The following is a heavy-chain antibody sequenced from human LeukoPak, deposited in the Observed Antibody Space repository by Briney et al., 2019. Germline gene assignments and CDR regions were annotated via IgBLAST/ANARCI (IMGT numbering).Heavy chain of an antibody. CDR3: AKGSYDSSVPILGNDAFDI. D-gene: IGHD3-22*01. J-gene: IGHJ3*02. V-gene: IGHV3-23*01. CDR1: GFTFSSYA. Sequence: GGSLRLSCAASGFTFSSYAMSWVRQAPGKGLEWVSAISGSGGSTYYADSVKGRFTISRDNSKNTLYLQMNSLRPEDTAVYYCAKGSYDSSVPILGNDAFDIWGQGTMVTVSS. CDR2: ISGSGGST.